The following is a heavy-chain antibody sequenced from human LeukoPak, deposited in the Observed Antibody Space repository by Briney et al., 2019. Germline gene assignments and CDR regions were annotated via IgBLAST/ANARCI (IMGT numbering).Heavy chain of an antibody. V-gene: IGHV3-33*01. Sequence: GGSLRLSCAASGFTFSSYGMHWVRQAPGKGLEWVAVIWYDGSNKYYADSVKGRFTNSRDNSKNTLYLQMNSLRAEDTAVYYCARGVRSCSSTSCYRENYYYYYMDVWGKGTTVTVSS. CDR2: IWYDGSNK. J-gene: IGHJ6*03. CDR3: ARGVRSCSSTSCYRENYYYYYMDV. CDR1: GFTFSSYG. D-gene: IGHD2-2*01.